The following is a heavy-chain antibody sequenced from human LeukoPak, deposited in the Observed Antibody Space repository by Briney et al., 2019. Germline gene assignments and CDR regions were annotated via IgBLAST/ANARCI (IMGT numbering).Heavy chain of an antibody. CDR1: GFTFSSYE. CDR2: ISSSGSTI. D-gene: IGHD5-12*01. J-gene: IGHJ4*02. V-gene: IGHV3-48*03. CDR3: ARDYGQHSDYDFYFDY. Sequence: PVGSLRLSCAASGFTFSSYEMNWVRQAPGKGLEWVSYISSSGSTIYYADSVKGRFTISRDNAKNSLYLQMNGLRAEDTAVYYCARDYGQHSDYDFYFDYWGQGTLVTVSS.